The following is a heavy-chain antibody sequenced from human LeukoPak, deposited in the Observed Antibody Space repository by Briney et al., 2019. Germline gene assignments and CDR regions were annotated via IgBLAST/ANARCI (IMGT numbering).Heavy chain of an antibody. CDR2: ISSSSSYI. CDR1: GFTFSSYS. CDR3: ARGVVVVVAAPELYNWFDP. J-gene: IGHJ5*02. D-gene: IGHD2-15*01. Sequence: GGSLRLSYAASGFTFSSYSMNWVRQAPGKGLEWVSSISSSSSYIYYADSVKGRFTISRDNAKNSLYLQMNSLRAEDTAVYYCARGVVVVVAAPELYNWFDPWGQGTLVTVSS. V-gene: IGHV3-21*01.